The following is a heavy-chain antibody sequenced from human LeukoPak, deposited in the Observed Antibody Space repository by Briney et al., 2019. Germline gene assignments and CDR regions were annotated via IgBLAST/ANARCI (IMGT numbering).Heavy chain of an antibody. V-gene: IGHV3-30-3*01. CDR3: ARGGYSYGYDY. J-gene: IGHJ4*02. D-gene: IGHD5-18*01. CDR1: GFTVSSNY. Sequence: PGGSLRLSCAASGFTVSSNYMSWVRQAPGKGLEWVAVISYDGSNKYYADSVKGRFTISRDNSKNTLYLQMNSLRAEDTAVYYCARGGYSYGYDYWGQGTLVTVSS. CDR2: ISYDGSNK.